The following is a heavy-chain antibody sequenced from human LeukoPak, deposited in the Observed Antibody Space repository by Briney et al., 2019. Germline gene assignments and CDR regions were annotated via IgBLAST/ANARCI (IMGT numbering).Heavy chain of an antibody. D-gene: IGHD4-17*01. Sequence: QPGGSLRLSCAASGFTFSSYGMNWVRQAPGKGLEWVSYISSSGSTTYYADSVKGRFTISRDNAKNSLYLQMNSLRAEDTAVYYCARRLRFDYWGQGTLVTVSS. V-gene: IGHV3-48*03. CDR3: ARRLRFDY. J-gene: IGHJ4*02. CDR1: GFTFSSYG. CDR2: ISSSGSTT.